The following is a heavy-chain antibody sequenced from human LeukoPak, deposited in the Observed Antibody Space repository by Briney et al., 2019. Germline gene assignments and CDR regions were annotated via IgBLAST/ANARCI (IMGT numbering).Heavy chain of an antibody. V-gene: IGHV1-2*06. CDR2: ISPNSGGT. CDR1: GYTFTGYY. CDR3: ARGGGTGWYYYYGMDV. J-gene: IGHJ6*02. D-gene: IGHD6-19*01. Sequence: ASVKVSCKASGYTFTGYYMHWVRQAPGQGLEWMGRISPNSGGTNYAQKFQGRVTMTRDTSITTAYMELSRLRSDDTAVYYCARGGGTGWYYYYGMDVWGQGTTVTVSS.